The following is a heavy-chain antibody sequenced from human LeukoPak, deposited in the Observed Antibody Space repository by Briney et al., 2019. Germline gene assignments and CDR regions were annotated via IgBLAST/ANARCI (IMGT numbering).Heavy chain of an antibody. CDR2: IYSGGST. CDR3: ARRGGYAHGAFDI. CDR1: GFTVSSNY. J-gene: IGHJ3*02. D-gene: IGHD2-2*01. Sequence: GGSLRLSCAASGFTVSSNYMSWVRQAPGKGLEWVSVIYSGGSTYYADSVKGRFTISRHNSKNTLYLQMNSLRAEDTAVYYCARRGGYAHGAFDIWGQGTMVTVSS. V-gene: IGHV3-53*04.